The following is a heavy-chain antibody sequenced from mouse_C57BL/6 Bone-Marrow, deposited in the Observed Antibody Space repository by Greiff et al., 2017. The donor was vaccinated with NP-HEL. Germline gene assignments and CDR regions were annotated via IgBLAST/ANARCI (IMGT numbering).Heavy chain of an antibody. CDR1: GYAFTNYL. J-gene: IGHJ3*01. CDR3: ARETLIYYDYDAAWFAY. Sequence: QVQLQQSGAELVRPGTSVKVSCKASGYAFTNYLIEWVKQRPGQGLEWIGVINPGSGGTNYNEKFKGKATLTADKSSSTAYMQLSSLTAEDSAVYFCARETLIYYDYDAAWFAYWGQGTLVTVSA. D-gene: IGHD2-4*01. CDR2: INPGSGGT. V-gene: IGHV1-54*01.